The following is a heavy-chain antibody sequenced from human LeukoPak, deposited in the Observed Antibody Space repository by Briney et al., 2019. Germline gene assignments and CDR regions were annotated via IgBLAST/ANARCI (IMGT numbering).Heavy chain of an antibody. CDR1: GFTFSSSW. V-gene: IGHV3-7*01. CDR2: IKEDGREK. D-gene: IGHD3-10*01. CDR3: ARGGRPDY. J-gene: IGHJ4*02. Sequence: GGSLRLSCAASGFTFSSSWMSWVRQAPGKGLECVANIKEDGREKYYGDSVKGRFTISRDNAKNSLYLQMSSLRAEDTAVYYCARGGRPDYWGQGTLVTVSS.